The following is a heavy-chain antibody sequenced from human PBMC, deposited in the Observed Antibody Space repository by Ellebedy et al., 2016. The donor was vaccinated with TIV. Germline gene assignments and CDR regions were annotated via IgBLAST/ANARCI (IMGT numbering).Heavy chain of an antibody. D-gene: IGHD5-18*01. CDR1: GFPFSNYW. J-gene: IGHJ4*02. V-gene: IGHV3-23*01. Sequence: GESLKISCAASGFPFSNYWMHWVRQAPGKGLEWVSGIFGSGRQRYADSVKGRFTISRDNSKSTVDLQMNSLRAEDTAVYFCAKDRTPGDGYWVFDNWGQGTLVSVSS. CDR3: AKDRTPGDGYWVFDN. CDR2: IFGSGRQR.